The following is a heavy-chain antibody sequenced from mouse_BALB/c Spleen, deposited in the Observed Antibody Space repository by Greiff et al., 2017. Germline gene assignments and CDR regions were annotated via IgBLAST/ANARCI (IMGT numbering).Heavy chain of an antibody. CDR3: ARSALLLPFDY. D-gene: IGHD1-1*01. Sequence: EVQLVESGGGLVQPGGSRKLSCAASGFTFSSFGMHWVRQAPEKGLEWVAYISSGSSTIYYADTVKGRFTISRDNPKNTLFLQMTSLTSEDTAMYYCARSALLLPFDYWGQGTTLTVSS. CDR1: GFTFSSFG. CDR2: ISSGSSTI. V-gene: IGHV5-17*02. J-gene: IGHJ2*01.